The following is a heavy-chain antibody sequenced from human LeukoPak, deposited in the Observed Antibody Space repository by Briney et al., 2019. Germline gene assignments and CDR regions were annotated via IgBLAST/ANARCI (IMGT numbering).Heavy chain of an antibody. CDR1: GFTFNTYD. CDR3: ARDFRGCMDV. D-gene: IGHD3-10*01. Sequence: GGSLRLSCAASGFTFNTYDMHWVRQVTGKGLQWDSAIRTEGDTYYLDSVKGRFTISRDNAKNSLYLQMNSLTAGDTAVYYCARDFRGCMDVWGQGTTVTVSS. CDR2: IRTEGDT. J-gene: IGHJ6*02. V-gene: IGHV3-13*04.